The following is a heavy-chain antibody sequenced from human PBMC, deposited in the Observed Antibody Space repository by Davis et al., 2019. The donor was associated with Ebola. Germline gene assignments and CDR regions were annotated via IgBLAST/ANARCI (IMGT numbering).Heavy chain of an antibody. CDR1: GFTFGDYA. CDR3: AKFIMQSWYPLDH. V-gene: IGHV3-9*01. CDR2: ISWNSGTI. Sequence: GGSLRLSCAASGFTFGDYAMHWVRQVPGKGLEWVSGISWNSGTIDYADSVKGRFTISRDISKNTLYLQMKSLRAEDTAVYYCAKFIMQSWYPLDHWGQGTLVTVSS. D-gene: IGHD6-13*01. J-gene: IGHJ4*02.